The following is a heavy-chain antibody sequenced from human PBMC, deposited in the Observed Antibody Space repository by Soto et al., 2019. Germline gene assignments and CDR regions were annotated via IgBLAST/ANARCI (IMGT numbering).Heavy chain of an antibody. CDR2: IYPGDSDA. CDR1: GYTFSDWW. CDR3: ARQVSEKKEQWLGNFDY. Sequence: EVQVVQSGAEVKKPGESLKISCKGSGYTFSDWWIAWVRQMPGKGLEWMGIIYPGDSDARYSPSFEGQVTISADKSISTAYLQWSSLKASDTAMYYCARQVSEKKEQWLGNFDYWGQGTLVTVSS. D-gene: IGHD6-19*01. J-gene: IGHJ4*02. V-gene: IGHV5-51*01.